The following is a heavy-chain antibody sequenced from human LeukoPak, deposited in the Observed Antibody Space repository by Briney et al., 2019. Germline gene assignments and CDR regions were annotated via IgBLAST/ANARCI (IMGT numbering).Heavy chain of an antibody. V-gene: IGHV4-34*01. D-gene: IGHD3-10*01. CDR3: ARRVTQSMVRGVSGNWFDP. CDR1: GGSFSGYY. Sequence: SETLSLTCAVYGGSFSGYYWSWIRQPPGKGLEWIGEINHSGSTNYNPSLKSRVTISVDTSKNQFSLKLSSVTAADTAVYYCARRVTQSMVRGVSGNWFDPWGQGTLVTVSS. J-gene: IGHJ5*02. CDR2: INHSGST.